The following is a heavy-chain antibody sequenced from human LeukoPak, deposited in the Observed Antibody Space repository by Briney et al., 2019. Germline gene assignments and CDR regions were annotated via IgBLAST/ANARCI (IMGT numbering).Heavy chain of an antibody. Sequence: GASVKVSCKASGYTFTSYGFSWLRQAPGQGLEWMGWISAYNGNTNYAQKLQGRVTMTTDTSTSTAYMELRSLRSDDTAVYYCARGTGYSSGWSPLDYWGQGTLVTVSS. CDR1: GYTFTSYG. D-gene: IGHD6-19*01. CDR2: ISAYNGNT. J-gene: IGHJ4*02. V-gene: IGHV1-18*01. CDR3: ARGTGYSSGWSPLDY.